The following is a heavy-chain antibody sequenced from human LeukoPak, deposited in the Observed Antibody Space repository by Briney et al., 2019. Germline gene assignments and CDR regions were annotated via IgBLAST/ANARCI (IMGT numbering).Heavy chain of an antibody. V-gene: IGHV3-21*01. CDR2: ISSSSRYI. Sequence: GGSLRLSCAASGFTFSSYSLNWVRQAPGKGLEWVSSISSSSRYIYYADSVRGRFTISRDNAENSLYLQMNSLRAEDTAVYYCASRRDGYSYFDYWGQGTLVTVSS. CDR1: GFTFSSYS. D-gene: IGHD5-24*01. CDR3: ASRRDGYSYFDY. J-gene: IGHJ4*01.